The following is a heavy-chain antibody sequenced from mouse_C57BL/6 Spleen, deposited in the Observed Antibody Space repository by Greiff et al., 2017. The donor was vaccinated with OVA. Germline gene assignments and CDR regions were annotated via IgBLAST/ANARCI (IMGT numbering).Heavy chain of an antibody. CDR3: ARGNGNYYAMDY. CDR2: IHYSGST. CDR1: GYSITSGYS. D-gene: IGHD2-1*01. J-gene: IGHJ4*01. Sequence: DVMLVESGPDLVKPSQSLSLTCTVTGYSITSGYSWHWILQFPGNKLEWMGYIHYSGSTNYNPSLKSRISITRDTSKNQFFLQLNSVTTEDTATYYCARGNGNYYAMDYWGQGTSVTVSS. V-gene: IGHV3-1*02.